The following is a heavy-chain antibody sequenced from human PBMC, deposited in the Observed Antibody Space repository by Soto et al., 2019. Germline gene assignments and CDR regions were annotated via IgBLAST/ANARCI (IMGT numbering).Heavy chain of an antibody. V-gene: IGHV1-18*01. CDR2: IRAHNGET. J-gene: IGHJ4*02. D-gene: IGHD6-19*01. CDR3: ATALGTSGWFDF. Sequence: GASVKVSCKASAYTSTHYGITWVRQAPGQGLEWMGWIRAHNGETKFARKFQDRVTMTTDPSSSTVFMDLRTLTSDDTAVYYCATALGTSGWFDFWGQGTLDIVSS. CDR1: AYTSTHYG.